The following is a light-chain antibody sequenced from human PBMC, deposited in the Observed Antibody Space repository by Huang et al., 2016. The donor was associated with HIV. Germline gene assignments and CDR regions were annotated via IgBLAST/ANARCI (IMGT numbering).Light chain of an antibody. Sequence: EMVMTQSPATLSVSTGERATLSCRASQSVSSNLAWSQQKPGQAPRLLIYGASTRATGIPARCSGSGSGTEFNLTISSLQSEDFAVYYCEQYDNWPLTFGGGTKVEIK. V-gene: IGKV3-15*01. CDR1: QSVSSN. J-gene: IGKJ4*01. CDR2: GAS. CDR3: EQYDNWPLT.